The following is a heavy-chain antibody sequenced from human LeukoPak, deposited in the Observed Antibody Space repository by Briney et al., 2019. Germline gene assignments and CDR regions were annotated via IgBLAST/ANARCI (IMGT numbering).Heavy chain of an antibody. J-gene: IGHJ4*02. V-gene: IGHV3-23*01. CDR1: GMTFSNYG. D-gene: IGHD3-10*01. CDR3: AKDLGAGYYYGSGSYNTDGYYFDY. Sequence: GGSLRLSCAASGMTFSNYGMHWVRQAPGKGLEWVSAISGSGGSTYYADSVKGRFTISRDNSKNTLYLQMNSLRAEDTAVYYCAKDLGAGYYYGSGSYNTDGYYFDYWGQGTLVTVSS. CDR2: ISGSGGST.